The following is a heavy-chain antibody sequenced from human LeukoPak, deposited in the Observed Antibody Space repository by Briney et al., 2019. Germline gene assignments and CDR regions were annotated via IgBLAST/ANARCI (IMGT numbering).Heavy chain of an antibody. Sequence: PSETLSLTCTLPGGSISSYYWSWIRQPPGKGLEWIGYIYYSGSTNYNPSLKSRVTISVDTSKNQFSLKLSSVTAADTAVYYCARLLRASYYYYMDVWGKGTTVTVSS. J-gene: IGHJ6*03. CDR3: ARLLRASYYYYMDV. CDR1: GGSISSYY. CDR2: IYYSGST. V-gene: IGHV4-59*01.